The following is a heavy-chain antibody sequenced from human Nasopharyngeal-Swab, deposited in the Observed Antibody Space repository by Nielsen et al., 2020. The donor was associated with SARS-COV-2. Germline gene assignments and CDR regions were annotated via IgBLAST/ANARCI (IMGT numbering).Heavy chain of an antibody. J-gene: IGHJ4*02. Sequence: GASLQISCAASGFTFSSYAMSWLRHAPGKGLEWVSAISGSGGSTYYADSLKGRFTISRDNSKNTLYLQMNSLRAEDTAVYYCAKDRPRIAVAGSNRRGCDYWGQGTLVTVSS. V-gene: IGHV3-23*01. CDR3: AKDRPRIAVAGSNRRGCDY. CDR1: GFTFSSYA. D-gene: IGHD6-19*01. CDR2: ISGSGGST.